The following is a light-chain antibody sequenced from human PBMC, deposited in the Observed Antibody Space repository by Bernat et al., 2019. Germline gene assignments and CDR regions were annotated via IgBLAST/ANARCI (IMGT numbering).Light chain of an antibody. CDR3: SSYAASNPTV. Sequence: QSALTHPPSASGSPGQSVTISCTGTSSDVGGYNFVSWYQQHPGKAPKLIIYDVDKPPAGFPDRFSGSNSGNTASRTVSELQAEDEAIYYCSSYAASNPTVFGTGTKVTVL. CDR1: SSDVGGYNF. V-gene: IGLV2-8*01. CDR2: DVD. J-gene: IGLJ1*01.